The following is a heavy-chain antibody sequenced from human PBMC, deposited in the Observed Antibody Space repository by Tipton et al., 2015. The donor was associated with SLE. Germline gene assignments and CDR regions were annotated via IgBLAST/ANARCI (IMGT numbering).Heavy chain of an antibody. J-gene: IGHJ6*02. Sequence: TLSLTCTVSGGSISNYYWSWLRQPPGKGLEWIGCINYSGNTNYNPSLKSRVTTSVDTSKNQLSLKLHYVTATDTAVYYCSRGRDGMDVFVMAVWGPGPTVTVSS. D-gene: IGHD1-14*01. CDR3: SRGRDGMDVFVMAV. CDR2: INYSGNT. CDR1: GGSISNYY. V-gene: IGHV4-59*01.